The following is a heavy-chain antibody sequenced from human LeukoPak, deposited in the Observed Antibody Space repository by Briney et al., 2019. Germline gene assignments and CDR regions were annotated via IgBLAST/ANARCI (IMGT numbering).Heavy chain of an antibody. J-gene: IGHJ6*03. CDR3: ARDYYDSSGYQGNYYYYYMDV. CDR1: GGSISSYY. D-gene: IGHD3-22*01. Sequence: SETLSLTCTVSGGSISSYYWSWIRQPAGKGLEWIGRIYTSGSTNYNPSLKSRVTMSVDTSKNQFSLKLSSVTAADTAVYYCARDYYDSSGYQGNYYYYYMDVWGKGTMVTVSS. V-gene: IGHV4-4*07. CDR2: IYTSGST.